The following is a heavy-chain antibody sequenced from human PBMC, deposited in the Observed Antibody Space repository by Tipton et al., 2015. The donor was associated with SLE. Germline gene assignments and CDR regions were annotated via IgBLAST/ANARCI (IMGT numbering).Heavy chain of an antibody. J-gene: IGHJ4*02. Sequence: TLSLTCAVYGGSFSGYYWSWIRQPPGKGLEWIGEINHSGSTNYNPSLKSRVTISVDTSKNQFSLKLSSVTAADPAVYYCARELRAGYFDYWGQGTLATVSS. CDR3: ARELRAGYFDY. D-gene: IGHD3-10*01. CDR1: GGSFSGYY. V-gene: IGHV4-34*01. CDR2: INHSGST.